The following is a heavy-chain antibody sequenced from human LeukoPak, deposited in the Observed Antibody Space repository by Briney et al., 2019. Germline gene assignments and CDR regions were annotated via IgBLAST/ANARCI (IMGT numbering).Heavy chain of an antibody. CDR3: AREGYSGSYDH. Sequence: GRSLRLSCAASGFTFSSYAMHWVRQAPGKGLEWVAVISYDGSNKYYADSVKGRFTISRDNSKNTLYLQMNSLRSEDTAVYYCAREGYSGSYDHWGQGTLVTVSS. D-gene: IGHD5-12*01. J-gene: IGHJ4*02. V-gene: IGHV3-30*04. CDR1: GFTFSSYA. CDR2: ISYDGSNK.